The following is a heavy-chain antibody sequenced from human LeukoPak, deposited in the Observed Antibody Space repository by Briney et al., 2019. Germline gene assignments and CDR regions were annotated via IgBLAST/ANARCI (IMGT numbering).Heavy chain of an antibody. D-gene: IGHD2-21*02. Sequence: ASVKVSCKASGYTFTSYPFHWVRQAPGQRLEWMGWINTANGDTKYPQKFQSRVTITRDTSASTAYMELGSLRSEDTAVYYCARECGLNCGSDPIWSRGVAGYGMDVWGQGTTVIVSS. CDR1: GYTFTSYP. CDR3: ARECGLNCGSDPIWSRGVAGYGMDV. J-gene: IGHJ6*02. CDR2: INTANGDT. V-gene: IGHV1-3*04.